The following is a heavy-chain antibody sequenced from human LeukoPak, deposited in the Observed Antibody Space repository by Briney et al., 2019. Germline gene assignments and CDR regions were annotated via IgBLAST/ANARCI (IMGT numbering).Heavy chain of an antibody. CDR1: EYTLTSYY. CDR2: INPSGGST. V-gene: IGHV1-46*01. CDR3: ASVYKHGMDV. Sequence: ASVKVSCKASEYTLTSYYLHWVRQAPGLGLEWMAIINPSGGSTSHAQKFQGRVTMTRDTSASTVYMELSSLRSEDTAVYYCASVYKHGMDVWGQGTTVTVSS. J-gene: IGHJ6*02. D-gene: IGHD5-24*01.